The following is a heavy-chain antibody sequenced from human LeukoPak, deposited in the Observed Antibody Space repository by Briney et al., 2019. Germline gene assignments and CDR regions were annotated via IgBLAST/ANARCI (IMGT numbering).Heavy chain of an antibody. CDR3: AKDGVPAAIRDYYYYYYMDV. CDR2: IYSDNT. V-gene: IGHV3-66*03. Sequence: PGGSLRLSCTVSGFTVSSNSMSWVRQAPGKGLEWVSFIYSDNTHYSDSVKGRFTISRDNSKNTLYLQMNSLRAEDTAVYYCAKDGVPAAIRDYYYYYYMDVWGKGTTVTVSS. CDR1: GFTVSSNS. J-gene: IGHJ6*03. D-gene: IGHD2-2*01.